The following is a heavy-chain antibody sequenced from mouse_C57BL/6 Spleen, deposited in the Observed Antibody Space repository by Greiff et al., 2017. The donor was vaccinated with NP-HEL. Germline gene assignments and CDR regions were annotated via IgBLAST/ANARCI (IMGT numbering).Heavy chain of an antibody. J-gene: IGHJ4*01. V-gene: IGHV1-64*01. Sequence: QVQLQQSGAELVKPGASVKLSCKASGYTFTSYWMHWVKQRPGQGLEWIGMIHPNSGSTNYNEKFKSKATLTVDKSSSTAYMQLSSLTSEDSAVYYCARVSGDYGSSFYAMDYWGQGTSVTVSS. CDR1: GYTFTSYW. D-gene: IGHD1-1*01. CDR2: IHPNSGST. CDR3: ARVSGDYGSSFYAMDY.